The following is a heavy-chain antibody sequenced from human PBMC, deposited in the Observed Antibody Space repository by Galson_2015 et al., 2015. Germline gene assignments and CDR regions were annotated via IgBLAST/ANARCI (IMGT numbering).Heavy chain of an antibody. J-gene: IGHJ5*02. V-gene: IGHV1-69*10. Sequence: SVKVSCKASGGTFSSYAISWVRQAPGQGLEWMGGIIPIFGIANYAQKFQGRVTITADKSTSTAYMELGSLRSEDTAVYYCARVVDYGDYGDNWFDPWGQGTLVTVSS. CDR1: GGTFSSYA. CDR3: ARVVDYGDYGDNWFDP. CDR2: IIPIFGIA. D-gene: IGHD4-17*01.